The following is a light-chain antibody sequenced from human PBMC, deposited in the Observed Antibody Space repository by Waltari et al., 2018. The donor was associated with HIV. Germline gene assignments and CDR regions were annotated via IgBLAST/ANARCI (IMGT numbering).Light chain of an antibody. CDR2: EVS. J-gene: IGLJ1*01. Sequence: QSALTQPASVSGSPGQSITISCTGTSSDVGGYNSVSWYQQHPGKAPKLMIFEVSNRPSGVSHRFSGTTSGNTASLTSSGLQAEDEADYYCSSFTSTSSYVFGTGTKVTVL. CDR1: SSDVGGYNS. CDR3: SSFTSTSSYV. V-gene: IGLV2-14*01.